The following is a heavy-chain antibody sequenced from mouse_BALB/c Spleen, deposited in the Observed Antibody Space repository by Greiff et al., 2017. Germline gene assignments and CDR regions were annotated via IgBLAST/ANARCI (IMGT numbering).Heavy chain of an antibody. D-gene: IGHD2-2*01. V-gene: IGHV2-2*02. CDR3: ARSTGLRPGMDY. CDR1: GFSLTRYG. Sequence: VQRVESGPGLVQPSQSLSITCTVSGFSLTRYGVHWVRQSPGKGLEWLGVIWSGGSTDYNAAFISRLSISKDNSKSQVFFKMNSLQANDTAIYYCARSTGLRPGMDYWGQGTSVTVSS. CDR2: IWSGGST. J-gene: IGHJ4*01.